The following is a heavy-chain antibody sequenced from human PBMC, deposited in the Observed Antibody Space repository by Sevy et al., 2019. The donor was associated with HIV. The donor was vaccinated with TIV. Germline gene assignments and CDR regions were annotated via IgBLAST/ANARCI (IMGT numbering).Heavy chain of an antibody. V-gene: IGHV3-73*01. CDR3: ARHYIDCSGGSCSSDYFDY. D-gene: IGHD2-15*01. Sequence: GGSLRLSCAASGFTFSGSAMHWVRQASGKGLEWIGRIKNKGNNYATAYGASVKGRFTISRDYSKNTAYLQMNSLKTEDTAMYYCARHYIDCSGGSCSSDYFDYWGQGTLVTVSS. CDR1: GFTFSGSA. J-gene: IGHJ4*02. CDR2: IKNKGNNYAT.